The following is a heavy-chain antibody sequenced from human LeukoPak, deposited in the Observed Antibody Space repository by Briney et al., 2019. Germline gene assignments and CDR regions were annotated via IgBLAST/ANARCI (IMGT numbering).Heavy chain of an antibody. CDR2: IKRKSDGGTT. J-gene: IGHJ4*02. D-gene: IGHD2/OR15-2a*01. Sequence: PGGSLRLSCAASGFTFTDAWMTWLRQAPGKGLEWIGLIKRKSDGGTTEYAAPMQGRFAISRDDSKDTLYLQMDTLKTEDTAVYYCATGSRGDFWGQGTLVTASS. CDR3: ATGSRGDF. V-gene: IGHV3-15*01. CDR1: GFTFTDAW.